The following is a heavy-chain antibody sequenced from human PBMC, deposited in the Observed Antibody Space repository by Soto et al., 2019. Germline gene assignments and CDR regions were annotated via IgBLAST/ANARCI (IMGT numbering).Heavy chain of an antibody. V-gene: IGHV3-23*01. CDR2: ITSSGGGT. D-gene: IGHD6-13*01. CDR3: ARNGAAAGAFDI. CDR1: GFTFSAYV. J-gene: IGHJ3*02. Sequence: PGGALRRTCADSGFTFSAYVMSWVRQAPGKGLEWVSSITSSGGGTYYADPVKGRFTVSRDNSKNTLYLQMNSLRAEDTAVYYCARNGAAAGAFDIWVQGTMVIVSS.